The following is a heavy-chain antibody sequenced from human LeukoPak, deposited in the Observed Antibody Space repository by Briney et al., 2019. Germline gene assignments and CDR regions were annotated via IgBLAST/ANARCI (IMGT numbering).Heavy chain of an antibody. CDR1: GFNFNSFS. CDR2: IRSKAYGGTT. CDR3: TRGRRATHDY. D-gene: IGHD1-26*01. J-gene: IGHJ4*02. V-gene: IGHV3-49*04. Sequence: SGGSLRLSCAASGFNFNSFSMNWVRQAPGKGLEWVGFIRSKAYGGTTEYAASVKGRFTISRDDSKSIAYLQMNSLKTEDTAVYYCTRGRRATHDYWGQGTLVTVSS.